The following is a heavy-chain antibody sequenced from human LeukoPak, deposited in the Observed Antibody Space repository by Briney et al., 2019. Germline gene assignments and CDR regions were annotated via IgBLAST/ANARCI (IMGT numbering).Heavy chain of an antibody. V-gene: IGHV1-69*13. J-gene: IGHJ5*02. Sequence: SVKVSCKASGGTFSSYAISWVRQAPGQGLEWMGGIIPIFGTANYAQKFQGGVTITADESTSTAYMELSSLRSEDTAVYYCARVLHSSGYSNWFDPWGQGTPVTVSS. D-gene: IGHD3-22*01. CDR3: ARVLHSSGYSNWFDP. CDR2: IIPIFGTA. CDR1: GGTFSSYA.